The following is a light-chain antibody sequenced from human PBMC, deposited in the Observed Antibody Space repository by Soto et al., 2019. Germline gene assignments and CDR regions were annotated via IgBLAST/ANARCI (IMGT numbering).Light chain of an antibody. CDR3: QQRATWPPFT. V-gene: IGKV3-11*01. CDR2: DAS. CDR1: QNVRTY. J-gene: IGKJ3*01. Sequence: ESVLTQSPATLSLSPGDRATLSCRASQNVRTYLGWYQQKPGQAPRLLIYDASNRATGIPARFSGSGSGTDVTLTISRLEPEDFAVYYCQQRATWPPFTFGPGTKVDLK.